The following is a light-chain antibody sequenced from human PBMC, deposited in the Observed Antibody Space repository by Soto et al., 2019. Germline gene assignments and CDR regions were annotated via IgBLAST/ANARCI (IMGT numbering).Light chain of an antibody. Sequence: QTVVTQEPSFSVSPGRTVTLTCGLSSGSVSTSYYPSWYQQTPGQAPRTLIYNTNTRSSGVPDRFSGSILGNKAALTITGAPPDDESDSYCVLYMGSGIWVFGGGTKLTVL. CDR3: VLYMGSGIWV. J-gene: IGLJ3*02. V-gene: IGLV8-61*01. CDR1: SGSVSTSYY. CDR2: NTN.